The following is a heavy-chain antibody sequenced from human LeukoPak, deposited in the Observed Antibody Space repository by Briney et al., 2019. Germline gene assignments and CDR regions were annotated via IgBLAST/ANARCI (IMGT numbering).Heavy chain of an antibody. Sequence: SETLSLTCTVSGGSISSYYWSWIRQPPGKGLEWIGYIYYSGSTNYNPSLKSRVTISVDTSKNQFSLKLSSVTAADTAVYYCARAGQCLTFDYWGQGTLVTVSS. CDR2: IYYSGST. CDR1: GGSISSYY. V-gene: IGHV4-59*01. D-gene: IGHD6-19*01. CDR3: ARAGQCLTFDY. J-gene: IGHJ4*02.